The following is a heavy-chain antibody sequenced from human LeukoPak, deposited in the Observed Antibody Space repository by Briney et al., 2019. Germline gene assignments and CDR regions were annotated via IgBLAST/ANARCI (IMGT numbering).Heavy chain of an antibody. CDR1: GGTFSSYA. CDR3: ARHYGSGSYHQYYYYYYVDV. CDR2: IIPIFGTA. Sequence: ASVKVSCKASGGTFSSYAISWVRQAPGQGLEWMGGIIPIFGTANYAQKFQGRVTITTDESTSTAYMELSSLRSEDTAVYYCARHYGSGSYHQYYYYYYVDVWGKGTTVTVSS. V-gene: IGHV1-69*05. J-gene: IGHJ6*03. D-gene: IGHD3-10*01.